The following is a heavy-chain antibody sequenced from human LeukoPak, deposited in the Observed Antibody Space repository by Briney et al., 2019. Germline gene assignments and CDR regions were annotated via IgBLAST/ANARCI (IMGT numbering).Heavy chain of an antibody. CDR3: ARTYFFDY. J-gene: IGHJ4*02. CDR2: IYYSGST. V-gene: IGHV4-31*03. CDR1: GVSISSGGYY. Sequence: PSETLSFTCTVSGVSISSGGYYWSWIRQHPGKGLEWIGYIYYSGSTYYTPSLKSRVTISVDTSKNQFSLKLSSVTAADTAVYYCARTYFFDYWGQGTLVTVSS.